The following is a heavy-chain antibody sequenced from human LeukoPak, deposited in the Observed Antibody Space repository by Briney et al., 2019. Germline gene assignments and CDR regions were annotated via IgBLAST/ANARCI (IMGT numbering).Heavy chain of an antibody. CDR1: GGSISNYY. V-gene: IGHV4-59*12. CDR3: ASAGRSCSTGYFFDY. Sequence: SETLSLTCTVSGGSISNYYWSWIRQPPGQGLEWIGYIYYSGSTNYNPSLKSRVTTSLATSRKQFPLKRSSATDAATAAYYCASAGRSCSTGYFFDYWGQGTLVTVSS. D-gene: IGHD6-13*01. CDR2: IYYSGST. J-gene: IGHJ4*02.